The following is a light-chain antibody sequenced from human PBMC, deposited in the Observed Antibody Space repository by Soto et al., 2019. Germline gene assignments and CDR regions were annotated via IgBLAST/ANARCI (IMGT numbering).Light chain of an antibody. CDR2: DVS. V-gene: IGLV2-11*01. CDR3: CSYAGGSYV. CDR1: SSDVGGYNY. J-gene: IGLJ1*01. Sequence: QSVLTQPRSVSGSPGQSVAISCTGTSSDVGGYNYVSWYQQHSGKAPKLMIYDVSKRPSGVPDRFSGSKSGNTASLTISGLQAEDEADYYCCSYAGGSYVFGTGTKVTVL.